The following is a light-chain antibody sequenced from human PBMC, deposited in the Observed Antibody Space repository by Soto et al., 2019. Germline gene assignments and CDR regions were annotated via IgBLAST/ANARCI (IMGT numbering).Light chain of an antibody. J-gene: IGKJ4*01. CDR2: GAF. V-gene: IGKV3-20*01. CDR1: QSVSSGQ. CDR3: QQYRSSLLT. Sequence: EIVLTQSPGTLSLSPGETATLSCRASQSVSSGQLAWYQQRPGQAPRLLIYGAFSRATGISDRFSGSGSGTDFTLTITRLEPEDFAVYYCQQYRSSLLTFGGGTTVEIK.